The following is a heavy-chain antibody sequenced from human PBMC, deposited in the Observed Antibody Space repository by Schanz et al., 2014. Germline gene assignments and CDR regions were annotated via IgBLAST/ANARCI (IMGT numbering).Heavy chain of an antibody. Sequence: QVQLVQSGAEVKKPGASVKVSCKVSGSIFSKLLMHWVRQGPAKGLEWMGGFDPKKGEAIYAQKFQGRVTMTEDTSTGTAYMELRSLTSEDTAVYYCAKSQGSSFDYWGQGTLVTVSS. V-gene: IGHV1-24*01. J-gene: IGHJ4*02. CDR2: FDPKKGEA. CDR1: GSIFSKLL. D-gene: IGHD6-13*01. CDR3: AKSQGSSFDY.